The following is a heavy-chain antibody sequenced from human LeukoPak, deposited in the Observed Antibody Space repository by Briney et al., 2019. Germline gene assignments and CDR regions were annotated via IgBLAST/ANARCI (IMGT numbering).Heavy chain of an antibody. D-gene: IGHD2-2*01. Sequence: SETLSLTCTVSGGSISSGDYYWSWIRQPPGKGLEWTGYIYYSGSTYYNPSLKSRFTISVDTSKNQFSLKLSSVTAADTAVYYCARDEPPYCSSTSCSGFDPWGQGTLVTVSS. CDR1: GGSISSGDYY. V-gene: IGHV4-30-4*01. CDR2: IYYSGST. J-gene: IGHJ5*02. CDR3: ARDEPPYCSSTSCSGFDP.